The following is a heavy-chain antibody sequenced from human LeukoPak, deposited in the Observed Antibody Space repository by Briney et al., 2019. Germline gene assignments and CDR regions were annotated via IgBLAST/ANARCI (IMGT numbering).Heavy chain of an antibody. CDR3: VRDYGPGGFVP. CDR2: IGTGGDN. J-gene: IGHJ5*02. D-gene: IGHD3-10*01. V-gene: IGHV3-13*01. Sequence: GGSLRLSCAVSGFSFDNYDMHWVRQISGEGLEWVAAIGTGGDNYYRDSVKGRFTISRGNANNSLYLQMNSLRVGDTAVYYCVRDYGPGGFVPWGQGALVTVSS. CDR1: GFSFDNYD.